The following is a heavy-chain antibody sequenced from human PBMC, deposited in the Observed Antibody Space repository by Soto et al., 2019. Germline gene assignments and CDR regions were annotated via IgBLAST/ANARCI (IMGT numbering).Heavy chain of an antibody. V-gene: IGHV3-33*01. Sequence: QVQLVESGGGVVQPGTSLRLSCEASRLTFAFYDMHWVRQAPGKGLEWVALIWSDGSRAFYADSVKGRFTISRDNSKNTVFLQMYGLRGDDTAVYYCAGEPKGGSYDLDVWGQGTTVTVSS. D-gene: IGHD3-16*01. J-gene: IGHJ6*02. CDR1: RLTFAFYD. CDR2: IWSDGSRA. CDR3: AGEPKGGSYDLDV.